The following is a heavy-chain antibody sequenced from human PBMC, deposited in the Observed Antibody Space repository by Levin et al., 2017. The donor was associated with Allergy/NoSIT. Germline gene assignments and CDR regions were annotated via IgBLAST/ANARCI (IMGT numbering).Heavy chain of an antibody. V-gene: IGHV3-30*04. CDR2: ISYDGSNK. CDR3: ARDYSSGWYTVTIAGSNSGYNYDFGMDG. Sequence: GESLKISCAASGFTFSSYAMHWVRQAPGKGLEWVAVISYDGSNKYYADSVKGRFTISRDNSKNTLYLQMNSLRAGDTAVYYCARDYSSGWYTVTIAGSNSGYNYDFGMDGWGRRTTVTVSS. D-gene: IGHD6-19*01. CDR1: GFTFSSYA. J-gene: IGHJ6*02.